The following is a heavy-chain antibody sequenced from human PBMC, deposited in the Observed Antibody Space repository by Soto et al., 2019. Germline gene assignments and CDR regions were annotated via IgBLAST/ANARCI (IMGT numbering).Heavy chain of an antibody. CDR1: GFTFSNYW. CDR2: INRAGSST. CDR3: ASGASSGYLIDH. J-gene: IGHJ5*02. D-gene: IGHD3-22*01. Sequence: EVQLVESGGGLVQTEGSLRLSCAASGFTFSNYWMHWVRHAPGKGLVWVSRINRAGSSTNSADSVRGRFTISRDNAKNTLYLQMNSLRAEDTAVYYCASGASSGYLIDHCGQGTLVTVSS. V-gene: IGHV3-74*01.